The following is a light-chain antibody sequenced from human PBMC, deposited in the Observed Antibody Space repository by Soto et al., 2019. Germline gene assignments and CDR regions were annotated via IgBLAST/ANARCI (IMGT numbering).Light chain of an antibody. Sequence: DIQMTQSPSALSASVGDRVTITCRASQSVSNWLAWYPQKPGEAPKLLIYDGSTLERGVPSRFSGSGSGTEFTLTISSLQPDDFATFYCQQYDTDSLTFGQGTKVDVK. V-gene: IGKV1-5*03. CDR2: DGS. CDR3: QQYDTDSLT. J-gene: IGKJ1*01. CDR1: QSVSNW.